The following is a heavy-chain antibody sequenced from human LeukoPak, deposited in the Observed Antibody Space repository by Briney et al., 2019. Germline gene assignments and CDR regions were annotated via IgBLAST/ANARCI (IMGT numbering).Heavy chain of an antibody. CDR3: ARAYHYDGSGSFDY. CDR1: GGSISCYSYY. V-gene: IGHV4-39*01. J-gene: IGHJ4*02. D-gene: IGHD3-22*01. CDR2: IYYSGST. Sequence: SETLSLTCTVSGGSISCYSYYWGWIRQPPGKGLEWIGSIYYSGSTYYSPSLKSRVIISVDTSKNQFSLKLSSVTAADTAVYYCARAYHYDGSGSFDYWGQGSLVTVSS.